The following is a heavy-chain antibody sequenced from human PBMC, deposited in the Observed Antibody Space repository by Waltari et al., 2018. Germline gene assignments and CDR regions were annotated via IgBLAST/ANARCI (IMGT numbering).Heavy chain of an antibody. J-gene: IGHJ4*02. CDR2: ISDAGGII. CDR3: ARASGVDY. D-gene: IGHD3-16*01. Sequence: EVQLLGSGGCLVEPGGSLRLSCVPSGFPFSTYVMNWVRQAPGKGLEWVSSISDAGGIINYADSVKGRFTISRDNAKNTLYLQMNSLRVEDSAVYYCARASGVDYWGQGTLVTISS. CDR1: GFPFSTYV. V-gene: IGHV3-23*01.